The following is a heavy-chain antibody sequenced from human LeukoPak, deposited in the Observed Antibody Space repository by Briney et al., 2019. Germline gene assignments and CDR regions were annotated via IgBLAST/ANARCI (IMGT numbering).Heavy chain of an antibody. J-gene: IGHJ4*02. CDR1: GFTFSSYE. V-gene: IGHV3-48*03. CDR2: ISSSGSAI. CDR3: AREGSLGY. Sequence: GGSLRLSCAGSGFTFSSYEMNWVRQAPGKGLEWVSKISSSGSAIYYADSVKGRFTISRVNAKSTLYLQMNSLRAEDTAVYYCAREGSLGYWGQGTLVPVST. D-gene: IGHD6-19*01.